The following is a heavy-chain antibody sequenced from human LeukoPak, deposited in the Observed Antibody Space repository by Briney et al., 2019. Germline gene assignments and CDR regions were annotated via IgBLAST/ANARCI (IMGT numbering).Heavy chain of an antibody. CDR1: GFTFSNYT. V-gene: IGHV3-23*01. CDR2: ISGSSGST. D-gene: IGHD4-17*01. J-gene: IGHJ4*02. CDR3: ARDEPTVTTGPPVGS. Sequence: GGSLRLSCAASGFTFSNYTMSWVRQAPGKGLEWVSAISGSSGSTYYADSVKGRFTISRDNSKNTLYLQMNSLRVEDTAVYYCARDEPTVTTGPPVGSWGQGTLVTVSS.